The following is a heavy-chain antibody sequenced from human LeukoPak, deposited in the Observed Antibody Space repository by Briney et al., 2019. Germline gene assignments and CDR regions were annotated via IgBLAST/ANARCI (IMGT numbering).Heavy chain of an antibody. CDR3: ARSSGYFGVYYFDY. D-gene: IGHD3-22*01. Sequence: GGSLRLSCAASGFTFSSYDMHWVRQATGKGLEWVPAIGTAGDTYYPGSVKGRFTISRENAKNSLYLQMNSLRAGDTAVYYCARSSGYFGVYYFDYWGQGTLVTVSS. CDR1: GFTFSSYD. J-gene: IGHJ4*02. V-gene: IGHV3-13*01. CDR2: IGTAGDT.